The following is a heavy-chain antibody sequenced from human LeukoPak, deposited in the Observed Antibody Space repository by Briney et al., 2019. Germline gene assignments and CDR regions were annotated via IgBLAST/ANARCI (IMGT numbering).Heavy chain of an antibody. CDR2: MSPDGIHE. Sequence: GKTLRLSCAASRFTFSRYGIHWVRQAPGKGLEWLAHMSPDGIHEFYADSVKGRFTISRDSSRDTMYLQMDSLRAEGTAVYYCARDNTWSLDYWGQGTLVTVSS. D-gene: IGHD2/OR15-2a*01. J-gene: IGHJ4*02. CDR3: ARDNTWSLDY. V-gene: IGHV3-30*03. CDR1: RFTFSRYG.